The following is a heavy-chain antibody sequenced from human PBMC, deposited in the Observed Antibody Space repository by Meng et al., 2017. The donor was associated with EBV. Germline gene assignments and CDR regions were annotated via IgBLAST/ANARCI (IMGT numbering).Heavy chain of an antibody. CDR1: GFSFTSYA. J-gene: IGHJ4*02. CDR3: ARGLDYFDY. Sequence: VPLGQSGAEVKKPGDSGKVSCKASGFSFTSYAMHWVRQAPGQRLEWMGWFNAGNDNTEYSQKFQGRVTITRDTSASTAYMELSNLISDDTAVYYCARGLDYFDYWGQGTLVTVSS. V-gene: IGHV1-3*01. CDR2: FNAGNDNT.